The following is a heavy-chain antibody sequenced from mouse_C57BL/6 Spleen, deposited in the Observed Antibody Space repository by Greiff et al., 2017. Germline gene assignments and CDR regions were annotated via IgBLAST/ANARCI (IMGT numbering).Heavy chain of an antibody. V-gene: IGHV1-69*01. CDR1: GYTFTSYW. CDR2: IDPSDSYP. CDR3: ARSIITTDQS. D-gene: IGHD1-1*01. J-gene: IGHJ4*01. Sequence: VQLQQPGAELVMPGASVKLSCKASGYTFTSYWMHWVKQRPGQGLEWIGEIDPSDSYPNYNQKFKGKSTLTVDKSSSTAYMQLSSLTSEDSAVYYCARSIITTDQSWDQGTSETVSS.